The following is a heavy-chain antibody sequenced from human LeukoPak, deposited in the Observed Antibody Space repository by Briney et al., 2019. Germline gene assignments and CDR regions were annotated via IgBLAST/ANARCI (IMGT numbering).Heavy chain of an antibody. V-gene: IGHV3-48*04. Sequence: PGGSLRLSCAASGFTFGSYTMNWVRQAPGKGLEWVAHISSGGNVEYYLDSVRGRFTVSRDNAKSLLFLQMNSLRAEDTAVYYCARDTLNGPFVISLDYWGQGALVTVSS. J-gene: IGHJ4*02. CDR1: GFTFGSYT. CDR2: ISSGGNVE. CDR3: ARDTLNGPFVISLDY. D-gene: IGHD3-9*01.